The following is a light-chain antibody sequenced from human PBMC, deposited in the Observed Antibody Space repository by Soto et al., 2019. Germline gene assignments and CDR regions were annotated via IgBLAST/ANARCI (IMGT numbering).Light chain of an antibody. CDR3: QSYDSNNQGI. V-gene: IGLV8-61*01. CDR1: SDSVSASHF. J-gene: IGLJ2*01. Sequence: QTVVTQEPSFSVSPGGTVTLTCGLSSDSVSASHFPSWYQQTPGQAPRTLIYNTNTRSSGVPDRFSGSIDSSSNSASLTISGLKTEDEADYYCQSYDSNNQGIFGGGTKLTVL. CDR2: NTN.